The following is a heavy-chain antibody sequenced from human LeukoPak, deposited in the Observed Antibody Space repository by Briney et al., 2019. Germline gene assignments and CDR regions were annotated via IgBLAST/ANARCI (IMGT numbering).Heavy chain of an antibody. J-gene: IGHJ4*02. CDR1: GGTFTSYA. V-gene: IGHV7-4-1*02. Sequence: ASVKVSCKASGGTFTSYAMNWVRQAPGQGLEWMGWINTNTGNPTYAQGFTGRFVFSLDTSVSTAYLQISSLKAEDTAVYYCARYTTVVNARCFDYWGQGTLVTVSS. D-gene: IGHD4-23*01. CDR3: ARYTTVVNARCFDY. CDR2: INTNTGNP.